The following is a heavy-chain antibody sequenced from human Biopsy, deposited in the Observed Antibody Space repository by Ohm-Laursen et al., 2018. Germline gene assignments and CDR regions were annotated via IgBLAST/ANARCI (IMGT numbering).Heavy chain of an antibody. CDR1: SYTFTDYN. D-gene: IGHD2-8*01. V-gene: IGHV1-2*02. CDR3: ARDPLNGRKHFDY. CDR2: INCKTGAT. J-gene: IGHJ4*02. Sequence: ASVKVSCKASSYTFTDYNIHWMRQAPGQGLEWLGYINCKTGATNYAQKFQGTVTMTRDTSISTAYLALGSLRSADAAIYYCARDPLNGRKHFDYWGQGSLVTVSS.